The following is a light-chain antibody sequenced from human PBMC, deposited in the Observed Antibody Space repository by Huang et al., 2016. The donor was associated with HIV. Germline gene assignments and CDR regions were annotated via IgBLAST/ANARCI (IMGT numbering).Light chain of an antibody. J-gene: IGKJ1*01. Sequence: DIVMTQSPVSLTVNPGEPASISCRSSQSLLHSNGYNYLDWYLQKPGQSPQLLIYLGSNRASGVPDRFSGSGSGTDFTLKISRVEAEDVGVYYCMQALHPPWTFGQGTKVEIK. V-gene: IGKV2-28*01. CDR2: LGS. CDR1: QSLLHSNGYNY. CDR3: MQALHPPWT.